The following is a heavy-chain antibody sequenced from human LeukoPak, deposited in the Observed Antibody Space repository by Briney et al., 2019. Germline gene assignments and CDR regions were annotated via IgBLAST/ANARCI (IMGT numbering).Heavy chain of an antibody. Sequence: PSETLSLTCSVSGGSFDSKYWSWIRQPPGKGLEWIGYIYTSGSTNFNPSLRSRVAMSIDTSKNQFSLKVYSVTAADTAVYYCAKRLDPYYFDYWGQGTLVTVSS. CDR1: GGSFDSKY. J-gene: IGHJ4*02. D-gene: IGHD1-1*01. CDR3: AKRLDPYYFDY. V-gene: IGHV4-4*09. CDR2: IYTSGST.